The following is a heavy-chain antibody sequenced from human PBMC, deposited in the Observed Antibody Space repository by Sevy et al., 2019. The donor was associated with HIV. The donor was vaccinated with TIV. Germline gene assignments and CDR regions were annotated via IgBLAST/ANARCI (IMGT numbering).Heavy chain of an antibody. D-gene: IGHD3-22*01. CDR3: SRYRVYYDSSGYYPDY. CDR1: GFTFGDYG. V-gene: IGHV3-49*03. J-gene: IGHJ4*02. Sequence: GGCLRLSCTASGFTFGDYGMSWFRQAPGKGLEWVGFIRSKAFGGTTEYAASVKGGFTVSRDDSKNIAYLQMNSLKTEDTALYYCSRYRVYYDSSGYYPDYWGQGTLVTVSS. CDR2: IRSKAFGGTT.